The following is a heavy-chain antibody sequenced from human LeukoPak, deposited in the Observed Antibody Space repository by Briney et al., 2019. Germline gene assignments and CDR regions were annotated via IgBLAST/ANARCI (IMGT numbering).Heavy chain of an antibody. V-gene: IGHV3-53*01. CDR2: IYSGGST. Sequence: GGSLRLSCAASGFTVNSNYMSWVRQAPGKGLEWVSVIYSGGSTYYADSVKGRFTISRDNSKNTLYLQMNSLRAEDTAVYYCARTYTWTRAPDYWGQGTLVTVSS. J-gene: IGHJ4*02. D-gene: IGHD2-2*02. CDR3: ARTYTWTRAPDY. CDR1: GFTVNSNY.